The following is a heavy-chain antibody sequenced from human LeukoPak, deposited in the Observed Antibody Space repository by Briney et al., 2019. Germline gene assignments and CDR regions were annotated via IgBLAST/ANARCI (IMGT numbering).Heavy chain of an antibody. V-gene: IGHV1-46*01. Sequence: ASVKVSCKASVYTFTSYYMHWVRQAPGQGLEWMGTINPSGGSRSYAQKFQGRVTMTRDTSTGTVYMELSSLRSEDTAVYFCARDACSTTICQAGGNWFDPWGQGTLVIVS. D-gene: IGHD2-2*01. CDR2: INPSGGSR. CDR3: ARDACSTTICQAGGNWFDP. J-gene: IGHJ5*02. CDR1: VYTFTSYY.